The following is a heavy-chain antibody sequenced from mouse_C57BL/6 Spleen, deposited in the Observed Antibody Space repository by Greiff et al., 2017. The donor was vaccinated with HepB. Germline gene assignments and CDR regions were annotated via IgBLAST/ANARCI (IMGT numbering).Heavy chain of an antibody. D-gene: IGHD1-1*01. V-gene: IGHV5-17*01. Sequence: EVMLVESGGGLVKPGGSLKLSCAASGFTFSDYGMHWVRQAPEKGLEWVAYISSGSSTIYYADTVKGRFTISRDNAKNTLFLQMTSLRSEDTAMYYCARPCYYALYYAMDYWGQGTSVTVSS. J-gene: IGHJ4*01. CDR1: GFTFSDYG. CDR2: ISSGSSTI. CDR3: ARPCYYALYYAMDY.